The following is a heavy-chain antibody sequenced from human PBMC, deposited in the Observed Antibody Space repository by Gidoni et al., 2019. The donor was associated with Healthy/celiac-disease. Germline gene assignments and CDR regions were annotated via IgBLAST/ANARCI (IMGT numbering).Heavy chain of an antibody. D-gene: IGHD6-6*01. CDR3: ARADDYSSSAYYFDY. J-gene: IGHJ4*02. Sequence: QVQLQQWGAGLLKPLETLSLTCAVYGGSFSGYYWSWIRQPPGKGLEWIGEINHSGSTNYNPSLKSRVTISVDTSKNQFSLKLSSVTAADTAVYYCARADDYSSSAYYFDYWGQGTLVTVSS. CDR2: INHSGST. V-gene: IGHV4-34*01. CDR1: GGSFSGYY.